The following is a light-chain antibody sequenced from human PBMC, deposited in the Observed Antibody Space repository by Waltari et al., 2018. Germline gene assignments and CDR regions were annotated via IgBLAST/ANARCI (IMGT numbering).Light chain of an antibody. Sequence: EIVMTQSPATLSVSPGERATLSCRASQSISSNLAWYQQKPGQAPRLLIFGASTRATGFPARFSGSGSGTEFTLTISSLQSEDFAVYYCQQYNKWPTFGQGTKMEIK. J-gene: IGKJ1*01. V-gene: IGKV3-15*01. CDR2: GAS. CDR3: QQYNKWPT. CDR1: QSISSN.